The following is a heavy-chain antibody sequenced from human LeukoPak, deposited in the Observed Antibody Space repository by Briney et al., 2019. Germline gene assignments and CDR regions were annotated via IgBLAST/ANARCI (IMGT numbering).Heavy chain of an antibody. Sequence: ASVKVSCKASGGTFSSYAISWVRQAPGQGLEWMGRIIPILGIANYAQKFQGRVTITADKSTSTAYMELSSLRSEDTAVYYCARVGPYDSSGYFDCWGQGTLVTVSS. CDR3: ARVGPYDSSGYFDC. D-gene: IGHD3-22*01. V-gene: IGHV1-69*04. J-gene: IGHJ4*02. CDR2: IIPILGIA. CDR1: GGTFSSYA.